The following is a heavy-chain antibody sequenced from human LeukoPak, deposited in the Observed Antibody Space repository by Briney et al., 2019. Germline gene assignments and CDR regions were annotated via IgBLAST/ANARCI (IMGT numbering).Heavy chain of an antibody. J-gene: IGHJ5*02. CDR1: GASISISSYY. CDR2: IHTSGST. V-gene: IGHV4-4*07. Sequence: SETLSLTCSVSGASISISSYYWDWMRQPGGEGLEWIVRIHTSGSTNYNPSLKSRITMSIDTSKNQFSLELTSVTAADTAVYYCARAHLGFDPWGQGALVTVSS. CDR3: ARAHLGFDP. D-gene: IGHD3-16*01.